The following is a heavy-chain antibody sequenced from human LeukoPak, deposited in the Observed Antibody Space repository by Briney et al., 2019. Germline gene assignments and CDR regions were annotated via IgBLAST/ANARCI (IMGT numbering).Heavy chain of an antibody. D-gene: IGHD3-10*01. CDR3: STVGPSGSHYPLDS. Sequence: GGSLRLSCAASGFTFINTWMSWVRQAPGKGLEWVGRIKSNTDGGTADHGTPVKGRFIISRDDSKNTLYLQMNSLKTEDTAVYFCSTVGPSGSHYPLDSWGQGTLVTVSS. V-gene: IGHV3-15*01. CDR1: GFTFINTW. CDR2: IKSNTDGGTA. J-gene: IGHJ4*02.